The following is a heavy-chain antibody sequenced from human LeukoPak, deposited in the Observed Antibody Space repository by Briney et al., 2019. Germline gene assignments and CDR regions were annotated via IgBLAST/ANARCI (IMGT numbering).Heavy chain of an antibody. J-gene: IGHJ4*02. D-gene: IGHD6-6*01. V-gene: IGHV4-59*08. Sequence: SETLSLTCTVSGGSISSYHWNWIRQFPGKGLEWIGHINYSGSTVYNPSLRSRVTISVDTSKNQFSLKLSSVTAAATDVYYCARRWGYSTSPHFDYWGQGTMVTVSS. CDR3: ARRWGYSTSPHFDY. CDR2: INYSGST. CDR1: GGSISSYH.